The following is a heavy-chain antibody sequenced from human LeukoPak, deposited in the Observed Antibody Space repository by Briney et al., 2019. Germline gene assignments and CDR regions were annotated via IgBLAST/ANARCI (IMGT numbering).Heavy chain of an antibody. J-gene: IGHJ4*02. CDR2: TSTSGGSA. CDR3: ARYSGSYYYPPAWDL. D-gene: IGHD1-26*01. V-gene: IGHV3-23*01. CDR1: GFTFSNNA. Sequence: GGSLRLSCAASGFTFSNNAMSWVRQAPGKGLEWVTATSTSGGSAYYADSVKGRFTISRDNSKNTLYLQMDSLRADDTAVYYCARYSGSYYYPPAWDLWGQGTLVTVSS.